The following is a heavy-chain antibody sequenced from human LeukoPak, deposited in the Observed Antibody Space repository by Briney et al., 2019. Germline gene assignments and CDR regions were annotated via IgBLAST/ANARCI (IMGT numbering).Heavy chain of an antibody. V-gene: IGHV3-74*01. CDR3: AREPRGYSGYEILYFDY. Sequence: GGSLRLSCAASGFTFSNYWVHWVRQAPGKGLVWVSRINRDGSTTNYADSVKGRFTISRDNAKNTLYLQMNSLRAEDTAVYYCAREPRGYSGYEILYFDYWGQGTLVTVSS. J-gene: IGHJ4*02. CDR2: INRDGSTT. CDR1: GFTFSNYW. D-gene: IGHD5-12*01.